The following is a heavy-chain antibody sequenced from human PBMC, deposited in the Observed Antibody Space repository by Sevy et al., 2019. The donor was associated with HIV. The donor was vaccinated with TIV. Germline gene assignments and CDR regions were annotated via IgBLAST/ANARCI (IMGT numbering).Heavy chain of an antibody. CDR2: IYYGGSP. V-gene: IGHV4-59*01. J-gene: IGHJ4*02. D-gene: IGHD6-13*01. CDR1: GGSISSYY. CDR3: ARGSEAACGLFDY. Sequence: SETLSLTCTVSGGSISSYYWSWIRQSPGKGLEWIGYIYYGGSPNYNPSLKSRVTISLDTSRNQFSLRLSSVTAADTAVYYCARGSEAACGLFDYWGPGTLVTVSS.